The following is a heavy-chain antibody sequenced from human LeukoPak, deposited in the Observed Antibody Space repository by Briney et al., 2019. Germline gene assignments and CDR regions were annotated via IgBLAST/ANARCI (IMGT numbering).Heavy chain of an antibody. CDR2: INWNGGST. D-gene: IGHD6-13*01. V-gene: IGHV3-20*04. J-gene: IGHJ4*02. CDR3: AKTLRAAAGTQGGY. Sequence: GGSLRLSCAASGFTFDDYGMSWVRQAPGKGLEWVSGINWNGGSTHYADSVKGRFTVSRDNSKNTVYLQMNSLRAEDTAVYYCAKTLRAAAGTQGGYWGQGTLVTVSS. CDR1: GFTFDDYG.